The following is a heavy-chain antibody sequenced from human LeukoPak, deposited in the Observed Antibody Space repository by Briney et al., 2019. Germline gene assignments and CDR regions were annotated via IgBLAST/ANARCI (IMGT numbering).Heavy chain of an antibody. J-gene: IGHJ3*02. D-gene: IGHD2-21*02. CDR3: ARPATYCGGDCYGNDAFDI. CDR2: IWYDGSNK. Sequence: PGGSLRLSCAASGFTFSSYEMNWVRQAPGKGLEWVAVIWYDGSNKYYADSVKGRFTISRDNSKNTLYLQMNSLRAEDTAVYYCARPATYCGGDCYGNDAFDIWGQGTMVTVSS. CDR1: GFTFSSYE. V-gene: IGHV3-33*08.